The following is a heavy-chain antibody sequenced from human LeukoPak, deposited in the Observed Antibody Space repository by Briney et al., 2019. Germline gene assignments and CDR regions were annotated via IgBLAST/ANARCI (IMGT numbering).Heavy chain of an antibody. V-gene: IGHV1-2*02. CDR2: INSNSGGT. CDR1: GYTFTSYD. Sequence: ASVKVSCKASGYTFTSYDINWVRQATGQGLEWMGWINSNSGGTNYAQKFQGRVTMTRDTSISTAYMELSSLRSDDTAVYYCARVLVPAGGGVVDYWGQGTLVTVSS. D-gene: IGHD3-16*01. CDR3: ARVLVPAGGGVVDY. J-gene: IGHJ4*02.